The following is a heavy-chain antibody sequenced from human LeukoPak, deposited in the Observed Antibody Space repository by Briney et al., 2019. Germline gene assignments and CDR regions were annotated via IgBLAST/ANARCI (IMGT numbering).Heavy chain of an antibody. D-gene: IGHD3-3*01. J-gene: IGHJ4*02. Sequence: GGSLRLSCAASGFTFSSYVMHWVRQAPGKGLEWVAFIRYDGSNKYYADSVKGRFTISRDNSKNTLYLQMNSLRAEDTAVYYCARLRFLEWLLLAYFDYWGQGTLVTVSS. V-gene: IGHV3-30*02. CDR3: ARLRFLEWLLLAYFDY. CDR1: GFTFSSYV. CDR2: IRYDGSNK.